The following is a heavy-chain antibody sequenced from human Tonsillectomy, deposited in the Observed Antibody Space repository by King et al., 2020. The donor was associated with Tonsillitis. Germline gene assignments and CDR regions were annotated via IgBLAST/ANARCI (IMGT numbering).Heavy chain of an antibody. D-gene: IGHD4-17*01. CDR1: GFTFDDYA. J-gene: IGHJ1*01. V-gene: IGHV3-43*02. CDR3: AKGYGDYSGFFQH. Sequence: VQLVESGGGVVQPGGSLRLSCAASGFTFDDYAMHWVRQAPGKGLEWASLIGGDGGTTYYAASVKGRFTISRDNSKNSLYLQMNSLRTEDTALYYCAKGYGDYSGFFQHWGQGTLVTVSS. CDR2: IGGDGGTT.